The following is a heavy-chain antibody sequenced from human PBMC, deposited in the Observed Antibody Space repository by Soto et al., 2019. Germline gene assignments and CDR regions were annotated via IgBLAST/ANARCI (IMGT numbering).Heavy chain of an antibody. J-gene: IGHJ4*02. Sequence: GGSLRLSCAASGFTFSSYGMHWVRQAPGKGLEWVAVIWYDGSNKYYADSVKGRFTISRDNSKNTLYLQMNSLRAEDTAVYYCARDQGPPYYDFWSGYLVYWGQGTLVTVSS. CDR3: ARDQGPPYYDFWSGYLVY. CDR1: GFTFSSYG. CDR2: IWYDGSNK. V-gene: IGHV3-33*01. D-gene: IGHD3-3*01.